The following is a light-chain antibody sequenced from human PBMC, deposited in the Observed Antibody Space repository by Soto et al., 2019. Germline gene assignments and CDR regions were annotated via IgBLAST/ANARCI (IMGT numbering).Light chain of an antibody. CDR3: SSHAGSINVV. CDR1: SSDIGGYNF. Sequence: QSALTQPPSASGSPGQSVTISCTGTSSDIGGYNFVSWYQQHPGKVPKLMIYEVSKRPSGVTDRFSGSRSGNTASLTVSGLQAEDEADYYCSSHAGSINVVFGGGTKLTVL. V-gene: IGLV2-8*01. CDR2: EVS. J-gene: IGLJ2*01.